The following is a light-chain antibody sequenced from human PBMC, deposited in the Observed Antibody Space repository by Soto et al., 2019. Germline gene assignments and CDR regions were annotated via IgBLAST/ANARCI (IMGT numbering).Light chain of an antibody. J-gene: IGKJ1*01. CDR2: GTS. V-gene: IGKV3-11*01. CDR1: RSVGTS. CDR3: QQRSYWPWT. Sequence: EVVLTQSPATLSLSPGDRATLSCRASRSVGTSLAWYQHKPGQAPRLLIYGTSNRATGIPDRFSGGESGTDFTLTISSLEPEDSALFYCQQRSYWPWTFGQGTKVEIK.